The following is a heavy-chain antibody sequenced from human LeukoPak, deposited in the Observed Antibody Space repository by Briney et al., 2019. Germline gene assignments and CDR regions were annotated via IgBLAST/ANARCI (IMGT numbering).Heavy chain of an antibody. D-gene: IGHD6-13*01. J-gene: IGHJ3*02. CDR1: GYTFTGYY. V-gene: IGHV1-2*04. Sequence: ASVKVSCKASGYTFTGYYMHWVRQAPGQGLEWMGWINPNSGGTNYAQEFQGWVTMTRDTSISTAYMELSRLRSDDTAVYYCARVDPQLATDAFDIWGQGTMVTDSS. CDR3: ARVDPQLATDAFDI. CDR2: INPNSGGT.